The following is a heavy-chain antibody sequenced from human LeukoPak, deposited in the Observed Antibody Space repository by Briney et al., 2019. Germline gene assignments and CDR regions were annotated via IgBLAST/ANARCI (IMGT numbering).Heavy chain of an antibody. J-gene: IGHJ4*02. CDR3: AKAEAPFDILTGLDY. Sequence: GGSLRLSCAASGFTFSSYDMHWVRQAPGKGLEWVALVSHDGNYNYYTDSVKGRFSISRDESKNTVSLQMNRLRAEDTALYYCAKAEAPFDILTGLDYWGQGTLVTVSS. D-gene: IGHD3-9*01. V-gene: IGHV3-30*18. CDR2: VSHDGNYN. CDR1: GFTFSSYD.